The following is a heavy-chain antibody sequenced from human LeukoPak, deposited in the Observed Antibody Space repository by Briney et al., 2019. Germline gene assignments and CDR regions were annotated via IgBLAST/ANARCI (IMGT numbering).Heavy chain of an antibody. D-gene: IGHD3-9*01. CDR3: ARVLRYFDWYADY. CDR1: GFTFSSYA. V-gene: IGHV3-30*02. J-gene: IGHJ4*02. Sequence: GGSLRLSCTASGFTFSSYAMHWVRRAPAKGLEWGTFIRYDGSHKYYADSVKGRFTISRDNSKNTLYLQMNSLRAEDTAVYYCARVLRYFDWYADYWGQGTLVTVSS. CDR2: IRYDGSHK.